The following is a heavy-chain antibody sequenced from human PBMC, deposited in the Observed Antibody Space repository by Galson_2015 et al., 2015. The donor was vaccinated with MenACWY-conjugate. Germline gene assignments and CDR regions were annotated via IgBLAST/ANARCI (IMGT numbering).Heavy chain of an antibody. CDR3: TRADHRYCSSTNCPFDH. Sequence: SLGLSCATSGFAFGGYLMGWFRQVPGKGLEWVGYIQSKNYGANTQYAASVKDRFSISRDDSRSIAYLEMNSLKTEDTALYYCTRADHRYCSSTNCPFDHWGQGTLVTVSS. CDR2: IQSKNYGANT. D-gene: IGHD2-15*01. V-gene: IGHV3-49*03. J-gene: IGHJ4*02. CDR1: GFAFGGYL.